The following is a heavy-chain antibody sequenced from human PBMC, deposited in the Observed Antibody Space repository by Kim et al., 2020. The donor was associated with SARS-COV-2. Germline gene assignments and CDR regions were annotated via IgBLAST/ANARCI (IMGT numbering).Heavy chain of an antibody. J-gene: IGHJ4*02. D-gene: IGHD1-26*01. V-gene: IGHV3-30*04. CDR3: ARDNAGWSYYFDY. CDR2: ISYDGSNK. CDR1: GFTFSSYA. Sequence: GGSLRLSCAASGFTFSSYAMHWVRQAPGKGLEWVAVISYDGSNKYYADSVKGRFTISRDNSKNTLYLQMNSLRAEDTAVYYCARDNAGWSYYFDYWGQGTLVTVSS.